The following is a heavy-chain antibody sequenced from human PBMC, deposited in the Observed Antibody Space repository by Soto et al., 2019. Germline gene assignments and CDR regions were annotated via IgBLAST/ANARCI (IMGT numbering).Heavy chain of an antibody. CDR2: TYHSGNP. CDR1: GDTIITGGYT. D-gene: IGHD3-22*01. Sequence: TLSLTCDVAGDTIITGGYTCAWIRQPPGKALEWIGHTYHSGNPYYNPSLKSRVIISVDRSKNQFSLKVRSVTAADTAVYYCASTRMIVALFDYWGQGTLVTVSS. V-gene: IGHV4-30-2*01. CDR3: ASTRMIVALFDY. J-gene: IGHJ4*02.